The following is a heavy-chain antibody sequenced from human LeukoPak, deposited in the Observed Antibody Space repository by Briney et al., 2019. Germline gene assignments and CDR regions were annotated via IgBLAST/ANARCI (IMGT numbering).Heavy chain of an antibody. Sequence: ASVTVSCKASGYTFTSYAMHWVRQAPGQRLEWMGWINAGNGNTQYSQKFQGRVTITADESTSTAYMELSSLRSEDTAVYYCARDRYGSGSYYRRDFDYWGQGTLVTVSS. CDR3: ARDRYGSGSYYRRDFDY. V-gene: IGHV1-3*01. J-gene: IGHJ4*02. CDR2: INAGNGNT. CDR1: GYTFTSYA. D-gene: IGHD3-10*01.